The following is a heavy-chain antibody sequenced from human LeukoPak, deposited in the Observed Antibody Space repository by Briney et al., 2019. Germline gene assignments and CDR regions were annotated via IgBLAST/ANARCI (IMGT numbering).Heavy chain of an antibody. CDR3: ARDGRYSSSSDYYYYMDV. V-gene: IGHV1-2*02. D-gene: IGHD6-13*01. CDR1: GYTFTGYY. J-gene: IGHJ6*03. CDR2: INPNSGGT. Sequence: ASVKVSCKASGYTFTGYYMHWVRQAPGQGLEWMGWINPNSGGTNYAQKFQGRVTMTRDTSISTVYMELSRLRSDDTAVYYCARDGRYSSSSDYYYYMDVWGKGTTVTVSS.